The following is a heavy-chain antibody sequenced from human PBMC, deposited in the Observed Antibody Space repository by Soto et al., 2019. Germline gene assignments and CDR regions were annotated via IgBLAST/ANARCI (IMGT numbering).Heavy chain of an antibody. CDR1: GYTFTSYA. Sequence: GASVKVSCKASGYTFTSYAIHWVRQAPVQSLEWMGWINAGNGKTEYSQKFQGRVTITRDTSASTAYMELSSLRSEDTAVYYCARNTLRFDYWGQGTLVTVSS. V-gene: IGHV1-3*01. J-gene: IGHJ4*02. CDR3: ARNTLRFDY. D-gene: IGHD4-17*01. CDR2: INAGNGKT.